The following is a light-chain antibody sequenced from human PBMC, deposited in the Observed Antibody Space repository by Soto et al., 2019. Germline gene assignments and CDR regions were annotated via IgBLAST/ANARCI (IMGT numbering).Light chain of an antibody. Sequence: ESVLTQSPGTLSLSPGERATLSCRASQSVSSSYLAWYQQKPGQAPRLLIYTASRRATGIPDRFSGSGSGTDFTLTISRLEPEDSAVYYCQQYSRAPITFGQGTRLAI. CDR2: TAS. V-gene: IGKV3-20*01. J-gene: IGKJ5*01. CDR3: QQYSRAPIT. CDR1: QSVSSSY.